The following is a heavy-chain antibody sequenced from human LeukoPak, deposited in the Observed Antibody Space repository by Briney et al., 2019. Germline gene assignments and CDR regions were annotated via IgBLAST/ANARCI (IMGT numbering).Heavy chain of an antibody. CDR1: GFSSNSYP. CDR3: ARPDDSESFYRANHY. CDR2: ISNDGNNK. J-gene: IGHJ4*02. Sequence: PGRSLRLSCAASGFSSNSYPMHWVRQAPGKGLEWVAVISNDGNNKYADSVKGRFTISRDNSNNTLSLQMNGLRVEDTAVYYCARPDDSESFYRANHYWGRGTLVTVS. D-gene: IGHD3-10*01. V-gene: IGHV3-30*04.